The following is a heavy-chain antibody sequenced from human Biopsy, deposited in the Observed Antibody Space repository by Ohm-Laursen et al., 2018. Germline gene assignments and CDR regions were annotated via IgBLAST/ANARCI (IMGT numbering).Heavy chain of an antibody. V-gene: IGHV1-2*02. D-gene: IGHD2-2*01. CDR1: GYTFTAFS. CDR2: INPKSGDT. J-gene: IGHJ2*01. CDR3: ARGRRHCSGTCSRWYFDL. Sequence: ASVKVSCKPSGYTFTAFSVHWLRQAPGQGLEWMGWINPKSGDTDYPQNFQGRAPMTRDTSISTAYMDLSRLRSDDTAVYYCARGRRHCSGTCSRWYFDLWGRGTLVTVSS.